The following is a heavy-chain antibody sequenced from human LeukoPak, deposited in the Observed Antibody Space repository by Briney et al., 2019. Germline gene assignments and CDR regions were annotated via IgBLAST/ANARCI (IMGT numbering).Heavy chain of an antibody. Sequence: PGGSLRLSCAASGVAVSGNYMSWVRQTPGKGLEWISFISINTNTFYADSVRGRFTISRDTSRNTLLLHMNSLRDEDSAVYYCGISQTWAHLFECWGQGTLVTVSS. J-gene: IGHJ4*02. CDR1: GVAVSGNY. CDR2: ISINTNT. CDR3: GISQTWAHLFEC. V-gene: IGHV3-53*01.